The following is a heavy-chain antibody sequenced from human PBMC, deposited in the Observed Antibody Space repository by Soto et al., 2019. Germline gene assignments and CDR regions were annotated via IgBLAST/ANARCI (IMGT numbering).Heavy chain of an antibody. CDR1: RFTFSSYE. CDR3: ARALPSDPGDYAY. Sequence: EVQLVESGGALAQPGGSLRLSCAASRFTFSSYEMNWVRQAPGKGLEWVANIKQDGSEKYYVDSVKGRFTISRDNAKNSLYLQMNSLRAEDTAVYYCARALPSDPGDYAYWGQGTLVTVSS. D-gene: IGHD4-17*01. J-gene: IGHJ4*02. CDR2: IKQDGSEK. V-gene: IGHV3-7*01.